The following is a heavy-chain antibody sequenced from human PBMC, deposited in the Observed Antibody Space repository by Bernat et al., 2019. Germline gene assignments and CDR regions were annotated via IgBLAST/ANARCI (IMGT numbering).Heavy chain of an antibody. CDR2: IWYDGNKI. CDR3: ARDGNYEFLDY. Sequence: QVQLVESGGGVVQPGRSLRLSCAVSGFTFSNYGMHWVRQAPGKGLEWVAVIWYDGNKIYYADSVKGRFTISRDNSKNTLYLQMNSLRAEDTAVYYCARDGNYEFLDYWGQGTLVTVSS. J-gene: IGHJ4*02. D-gene: IGHD3-3*01. CDR1: GFTFSNYG. V-gene: IGHV3-33*01.